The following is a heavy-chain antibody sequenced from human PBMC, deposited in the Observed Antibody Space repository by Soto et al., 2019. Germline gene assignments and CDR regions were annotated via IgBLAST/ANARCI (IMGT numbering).Heavy chain of an antibody. V-gene: IGHV4-59*01. Sequence: QVQLQESGPGLVKPSETLSLTCTVSGGSISSYYWSWIRQPPGKGLEWIGYIYYSGSTNYNPSLKSRVTISVDTSKNQFSLKLSSVTAADTAVYYCARDRGYFDWLGWFDPWGQGTLVTVSS. CDR1: GGSISSYY. J-gene: IGHJ5*02. CDR3: ARDRGYFDWLGWFDP. D-gene: IGHD3-9*01. CDR2: IYYSGST.